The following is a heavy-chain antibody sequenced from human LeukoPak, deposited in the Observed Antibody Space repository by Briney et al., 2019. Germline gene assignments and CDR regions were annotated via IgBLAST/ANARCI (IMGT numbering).Heavy chain of an antibody. Sequence: GGSLRLSCAASGFTFSGYAMTWVRQAPGKELEWVSTISDGGYNTYYADSVKGRFTISRDNSKYTVYLQMNSLRAEDTAVYYCARVRGTYSFYSWGRGTLVAVSS. D-gene: IGHD3-10*01. CDR3: ARVRGTYSFYS. CDR1: GFTFSGYA. J-gene: IGHJ4*02. V-gene: IGHV3-23*01. CDR2: ISDGGYNT.